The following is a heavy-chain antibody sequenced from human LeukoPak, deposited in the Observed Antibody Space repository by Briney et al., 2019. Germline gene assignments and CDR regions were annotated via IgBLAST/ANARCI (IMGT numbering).Heavy chain of an antibody. Sequence: PGGSLRLSCTTSGFTFGDYAMTWVRQALGKGLEWVSFIRSKANGGTTEYAASVKGRFTISRDDSKSIAYLQMNSLKTEDTAVYYCTRTGSSGWYSLDYFDYWGQGTLVTVSS. CDR1: GFTFGDYA. CDR2: IRSKANGGTT. V-gene: IGHV3-49*04. D-gene: IGHD6-19*01. CDR3: TRTGSSGWYSLDYFDY. J-gene: IGHJ4*02.